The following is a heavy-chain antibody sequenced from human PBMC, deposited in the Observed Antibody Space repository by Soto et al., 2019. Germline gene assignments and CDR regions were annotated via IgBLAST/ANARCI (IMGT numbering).Heavy chain of an antibody. Sequence: SETLSLTCAVYGGSFSGYYWSWIRQPPGKGLEWIGEVNHSGSTNYNPSLKSRVTISVDTSKNQFSLKLSSVTAAATAVYYCARGWSGLVIIRFDPWGQGTLVTVSS. CDR1: GGSFSGYY. CDR3: ARGWSGLVIIRFDP. V-gene: IGHV4-34*01. J-gene: IGHJ5*02. CDR2: VNHSGST. D-gene: IGHD3-9*01.